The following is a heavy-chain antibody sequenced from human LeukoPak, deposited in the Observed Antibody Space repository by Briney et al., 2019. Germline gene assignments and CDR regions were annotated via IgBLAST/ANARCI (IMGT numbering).Heavy chain of an antibody. V-gene: IGHV4-4*07. CDR3: ARCGVDYGDYRGPTNWFDP. Sequence: SETLSLTCTVSDGSISSYYWSWIRQPAGKGLEWIGRIYTSGSTNYNPSLKSRVTMSVDTSKNQFSLKLSSVTAADTAVYYCARCGVDYGDYRGPTNWFDPWGQGTLVTVSS. CDR2: IYTSGST. D-gene: IGHD4-17*01. J-gene: IGHJ5*02. CDR1: DGSISSYY.